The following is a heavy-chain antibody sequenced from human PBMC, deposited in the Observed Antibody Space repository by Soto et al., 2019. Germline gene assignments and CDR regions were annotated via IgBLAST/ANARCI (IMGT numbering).Heavy chain of an antibody. Sequence: SETLSLTCNVSGVTIRGYYWNWIRQPPGKTLEWIGSIYYTGGTNYNPSLKSRVTISVDTSKNHFSLKLSSVTAADTAVYYCARDRGSSWAHYYYYYGMDVWGQGTTVTVSS. CDR3: ARDRGSSWAHYYYYYGMDV. D-gene: IGHD6-13*01. CDR2: IYYTGGT. J-gene: IGHJ6*02. V-gene: IGHV4-59*12. CDR1: GVTIRGYY.